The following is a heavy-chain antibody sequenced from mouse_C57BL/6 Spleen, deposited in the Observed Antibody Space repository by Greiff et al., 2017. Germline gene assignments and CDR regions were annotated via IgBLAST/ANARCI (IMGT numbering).Heavy chain of an antibody. V-gene: IGHV1-53*01. J-gene: IGHJ1*03. CDR1: GYTFTSYW. Sequence: VQLQQPGTELVKPGASVKLSCTASGYTFTSYWMHWVKQRPGQGLEWIGNINPSNGGTNYNEKFKSKATLTGDKSSSTAYMQLSSLTSEDTAVYYCARASYYSNFYFDVWGTGTTVTVSS. D-gene: IGHD2-5*01. CDR3: ARASYYSNFYFDV. CDR2: INPSNGGT.